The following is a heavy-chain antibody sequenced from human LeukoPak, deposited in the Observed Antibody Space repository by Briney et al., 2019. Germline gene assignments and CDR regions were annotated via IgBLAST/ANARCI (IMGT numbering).Heavy chain of an antibody. CDR3: ASSAVAGTAHYYYYGMDV. Sequence: SQTLSLTCTVSGGSISSGGYYWSWIRQHPGKGLEWIGYIYTSGSTNYNPSLKSRVTMSVDTSKNQFSLKLSSVTAADPAVYYCASSAVAGTAHYYYYGMDVWGQGTTVTVSS. V-gene: IGHV4-31*03. CDR2: IYTSGST. CDR1: GGSISSGGYY. J-gene: IGHJ6*02. D-gene: IGHD6-19*01.